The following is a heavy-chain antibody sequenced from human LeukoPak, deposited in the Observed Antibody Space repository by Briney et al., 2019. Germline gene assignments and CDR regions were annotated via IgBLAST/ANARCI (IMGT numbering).Heavy chain of an antibody. Sequence: SVKVSCKASGGTFSSYAISWVRQAPGQGLEWMGRIIPIFGTANCAQKFQGRVTITTDESTSTAYMELSSLRSEDTAVYYCARDHRMTTVTTLHYWGQGTLVTVSS. CDR1: GGTFSSYA. J-gene: IGHJ4*02. V-gene: IGHV1-69*05. CDR3: ARDHRMTTVTTLHY. D-gene: IGHD4-17*01. CDR2: IIPIFGTA.